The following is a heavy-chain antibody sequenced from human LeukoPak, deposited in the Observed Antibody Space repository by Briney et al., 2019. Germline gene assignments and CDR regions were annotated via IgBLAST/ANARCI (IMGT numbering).Heavy chain of an antibody. CDR1: GGSFSGFL. Sequence: SETLSLTCAVNGGSFSGFLWSWIRQPPGKGLEWIGEINHSGRTNYNPSLKSRVTISVHTSKNLFSLKLSSVTAADTAVYYCARGRIAAAGTSSFDYWGQGTLVTVSS. D-gene: IGHD6-13*01. CDR2: INHSGRT. J-gene: IGHJ4*02. V-gene: IGHV4-34*01. CDR3: ARGRIAAAGTSSFDY.